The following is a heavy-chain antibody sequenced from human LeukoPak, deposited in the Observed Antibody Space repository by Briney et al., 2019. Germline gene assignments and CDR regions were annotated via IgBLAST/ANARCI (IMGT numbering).Heavy chain of an antibody. J-gene: IGHJ4*02. CDR1: GCTFTGYY. Sequence: ASVKVSCKASGCTFTGYYMHWVRQAPGQGLEWMGWINPNSGGTNYAQKFQGRVTMTRDTSISTAYMELSRLRSDDTAVYYCARERRITMVRGDFDYWGREPWSPSPQ. V-gene: IGHV1-2*02. D-gene: IGHD3-10*01. CDR3: ARERRITMVRGDFDY. CDR2: INPNSGGT.